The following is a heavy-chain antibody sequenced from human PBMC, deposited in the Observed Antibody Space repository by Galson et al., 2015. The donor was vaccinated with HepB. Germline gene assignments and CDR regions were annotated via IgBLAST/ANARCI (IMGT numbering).Heavy chain of an antibody. V-gene: IGHV3-15*01. J-gene: IGHJ2*01. CDR3: ATDHGGYSGYDGYFDL. D-gene: IGHD5-12*01. Sequence: SLRLSCAASGFTFSNAWMRWVRQAPGKGLEWVGLIKSKRDGGTTDFAAPVKGRFTISRDDSKNMMYLQMDSLKTEDTAMYYCATDHGGYSGYDGYFDLWGPGTLVTVSS. CDR2: IKSKRDGGTT. CDR1: GFTFSNAW.